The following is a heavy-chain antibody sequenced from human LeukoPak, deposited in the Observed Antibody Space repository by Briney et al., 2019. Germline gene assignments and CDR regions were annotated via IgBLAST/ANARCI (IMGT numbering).Heavy chain of an antibody. Sequence: GSSVMVSCKASGGTFSSYAISWVRQAPGQGLEWMGGIIPIFGTANYAQKFQGRVTITADESTSTAYMELSSLRSEDTAVYYCASSPYYDFWSGIPGYFDYWGQGTLVTVSS. CDR3: ASSPYYDFWSGIPGYFDY. D-gene: IGHD3-3*01. J-gene: IGHJ4*02. CDR2: IIPIFGTA. V-gene: IGHV1-69*01. CDR1: GGTFSSYA.